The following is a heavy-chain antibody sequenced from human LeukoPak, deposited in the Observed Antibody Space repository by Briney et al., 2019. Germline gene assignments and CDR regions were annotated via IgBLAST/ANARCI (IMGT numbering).Heavy chain of an antibody. CDR2: ISGYNGNT. CDR3: ARVLEITNYYYYMDV. V-gene: IGHV1-18*01. D-gene: IGHD1-1*01. Sequence: GASVKVSCKASYYTFTNYGITWVRQAPGQGLEWMGWISGYNGNTFYAQNLQGRVTMTTDTSTSTAYLELRSLRPDDTAVYYCARVLEITNYYYYMDVWGKGTTVTVSS. CDR1: YYTFTNYG. J-gene: IGHJ6*03.